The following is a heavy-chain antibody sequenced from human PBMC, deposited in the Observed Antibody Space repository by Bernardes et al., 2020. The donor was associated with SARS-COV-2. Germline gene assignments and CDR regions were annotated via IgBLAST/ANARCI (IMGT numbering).Heavy chain of an antibody. J-gene: IGHJ5*02. V-gene: IGHV4-61*02. D-gene: IGHD7-27*01. Sequence: SETLSLTCTVSGGSIISGDNYWTWIRQPAGKGLEWIGRISTRGSTDYYPSLESRVTISLDTSKNQFSLRLDSVTAADTAVYYCARQAWGLSVDPWGQGTLVTVSS. CDR2: ISTRGST. CDR3: ARQAWGLSVDP. CDR1: GGSIISGDNY.